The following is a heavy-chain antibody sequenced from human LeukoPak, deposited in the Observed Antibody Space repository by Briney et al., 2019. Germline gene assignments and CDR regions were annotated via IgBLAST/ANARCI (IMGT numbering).Heavy chain of an antibody. D-gene: IGHD1-26*01. CDR1: GYTFTSYD. CDR3: ARGGIYYYGMDV. J-gene: IGHJ6*02. V-gene: IGHV1-8*01. Sequence: ASVKVSWKASGYTFTSYDINWVRQATGQGLEWMGWMNPNSGNTGYAQKFQGRVTMTRNTSISTAYMELSSLRSEDTAVYYCARGGIYYYGMDVWGQGTTVIVSS. CDR2: MNPNSGNT.